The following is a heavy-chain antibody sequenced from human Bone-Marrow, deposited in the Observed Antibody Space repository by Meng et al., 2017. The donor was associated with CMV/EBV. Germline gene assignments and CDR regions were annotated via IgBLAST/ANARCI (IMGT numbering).Heavy chain of an antibody. CDR3: ARGRKDY. D-gene: IGHD3-10*01. J-gene: IGHJ4*02. CDR2: ISYDGSNK. Sequence: GGSLRLSCAASRFTFSSYAMHWVRQAPGKGLEWVAVISYDGSNKYYADSVKGRFTISRDNSKNTLYLQMNSLRAEDTAVYYCARGRKDYWGQGTLVTVSS. V-gene: IGHV3-30-3*01. CDR1: RFTFSSYA.